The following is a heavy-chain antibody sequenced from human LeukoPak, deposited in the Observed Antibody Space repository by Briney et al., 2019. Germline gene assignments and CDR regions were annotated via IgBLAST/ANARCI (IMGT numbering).Heavy chain of an antibody. CDR2: ISAYNGNT. CDR1: GYTFTSYG. J-gene: IGHJ3*02. V-gene: IGHV1-18*01. Sequence: GASVKVSCKASGYTFTSYGISLVRQAPGQGLEWMGWISAYNGNTNYAQKLQGRVTMTTDTSTSTAYMELRSLRSDDTAVYYCARDLGSGTDDAFDIWGQGTMVTVSS. D-gene: IGHD1-1*01. CDR3: ARDLGSGTDDAFDI.